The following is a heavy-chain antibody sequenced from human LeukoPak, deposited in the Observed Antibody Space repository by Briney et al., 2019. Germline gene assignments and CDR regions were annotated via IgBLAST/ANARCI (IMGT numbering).Heavy chain of an antibody. J-gene: IGHJ4*02. V-gene: IGHV4-34*01. Sequence: SETLSLTCAVYGGSFSGYYWSWIRQPPGKGLEWIGEINHSGSTNYNPSLKSRVTISVDTSKNQFSLKLSSVTAADTAVYYCARRLGYSSSWYISFYFDYWGQGTLVTVSS. CDR1: GGSFSGYY. CDR2: INHSGST. D-gene: IGHD6-13*01. CDR3: ARRLGYSSSWYISFYFDY.